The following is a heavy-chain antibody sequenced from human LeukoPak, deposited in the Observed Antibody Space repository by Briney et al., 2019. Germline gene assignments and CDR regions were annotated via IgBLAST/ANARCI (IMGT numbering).Heavy chain of an antibody. Sequence: SETLSLTCTVSGGSISSYYWSWIRQPPGKGLEWIGYIYYSGSTNYNPSLKSRVTISVDTSKNQFSLKLSSVTAADTAVYYCARVRAAAGTVDYWGQGTLVTVSS. CDR1: GGSISSYY. CDR2: IYYSGST. CDR3: ARVRAAAGTVDY. J-gene: IGHJ4*02. V-gene: IGHV4-59*01. D-gene: IGHD6-13*01.